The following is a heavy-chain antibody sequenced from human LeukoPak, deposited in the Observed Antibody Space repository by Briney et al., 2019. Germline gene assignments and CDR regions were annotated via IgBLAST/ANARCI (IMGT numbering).Heavy chain of an antibody. J-gene: IGHJ4*02. Sequence: GGSLRLSCAASGFTVSSNYMSWVRQAPGKGLEWVAVISYDGSNKYYADSVKGRFTISRDNSKNTLYLQMNSLRAEDTAVYYCAKDRSAFDYWGQGTLVTVSS. V-gene: IGHV3-30*18. D-gene: IGHD6-25*01. CDR3: AKDRSAFDY. CDR2: ISYDGSNK. CDR1: GFTVSSNY.